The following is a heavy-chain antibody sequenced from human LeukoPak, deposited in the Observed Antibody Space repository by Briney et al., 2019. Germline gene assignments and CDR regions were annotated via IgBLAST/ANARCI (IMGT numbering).Heavy chain of an antibody. CDR2: INHSGST. V-gene: IGHV4-34*01. Sequence: SETLSLTCAVYGGSFSGYYWSWIRQPPGKGLEWIGEINHSGSTNYNPSLKSRVTISVDTSKNQFSLKLSSVTAADTAVYYCARVDVVGYFDYWGQGTLVTVSS. CDR3: ARVDVVGYFDY. CDR1: GGSFSGYY. D-gene: IGHD5-12*01. J-gene: IGHJ4*02.